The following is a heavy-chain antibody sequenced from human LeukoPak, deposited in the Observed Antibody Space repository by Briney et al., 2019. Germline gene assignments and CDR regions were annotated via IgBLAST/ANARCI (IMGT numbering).Heavy chain of an antibody. J-gene: IGHJ6*02. CDR2: INPNSGDT. CDR1: GYTFIDYY. D-gene: IGHD3-22*01. V-gene: IGHV1-2*02. Sequence: ASVKVSCKTSGYTFIDYYLHWVRQAPGQGLEWMGWINPNSGDTLYSQKFQDRVTLTRDTSIRTTYMDLSRLTSDDTAVYYCATSGSSEHAADFYYGMDFWGQGTTVTVSS. CDR3: ATSGSSEHAADFYYGMDF.